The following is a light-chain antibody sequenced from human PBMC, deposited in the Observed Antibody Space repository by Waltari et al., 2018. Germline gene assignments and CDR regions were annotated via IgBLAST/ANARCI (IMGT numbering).Light chain of an antibody. CDR3: LHYGGSPHT. CDR2: GAS. CDR1: QSVSSTY. J-gene: IGKJ3*01. V-gene: IGKV3-20*01. Sequence: EMVLTQSPGTLSLSPGERATLSCRASQSVSSTYLAWYQQKPGQAPRLLIYGASSRATGIPDRFSGSGSGTDCTLTVSRLEPEDFAVYYCLHYGGSPHTFGPGTKVDIK.